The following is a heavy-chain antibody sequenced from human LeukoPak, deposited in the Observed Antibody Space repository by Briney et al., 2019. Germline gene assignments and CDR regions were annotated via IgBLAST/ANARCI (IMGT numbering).Heavy chain of an antibody. Sequence: GGSLRLSCAASGFTFSSYAISWVRQAPGKGLEWVSAISGSGGSTYYADSVKGRFTISRDDSKNTLYLQMNSLRAEDTAVYYCAKGQSGGDYFDYWGQGTLVTVSS. CDR1: GFTFSSYA. V-gene: IGHV3-23*01. D-gene: IGHD4-17*01. CDR3: AKGQSGGDYFDY. CDR2: ISGSGGST. J-gene: IGHJ4*02.